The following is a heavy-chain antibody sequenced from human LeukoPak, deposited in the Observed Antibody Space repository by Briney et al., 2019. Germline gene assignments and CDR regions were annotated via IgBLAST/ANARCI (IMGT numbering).Heavy chain of an antibody. Sequence: GSSVKVSCKASGGIFNSKALSWVRQAPGQRLEWMGGIIPMFRTANYGQKFQGRVTITADDSTSTGYMELSSLRSEDTAVFYCAYLSASNTGAFDVWGQGTVVTVSS. CDR1: GGIFNSKA. V-gene: IGHV1-69*01. J-gene: IGHJ3*01. CDR3: AYLSASNTGAFDV. D-gene: IGHD2-8*02. CDR2: IIPMFRTA.